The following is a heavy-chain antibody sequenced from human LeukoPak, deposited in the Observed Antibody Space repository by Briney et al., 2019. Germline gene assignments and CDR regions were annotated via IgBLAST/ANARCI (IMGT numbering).Heavy chain of an antibody. J-gene: IGHJ4*02. CDR2: IYYSGST. CDR3: ARGDCSSTSCPIDY. CDR1: GGSISSYY. D-gene: IGHD2-2*01. V-gene: IGHV4-59*01. Sequence: SETLSLTCTVSGGSISSYYWSWIRQPPRKGLEWIGYIYYSGSTNYNPSLKSRVTISVDTSKNQFSLKLSSVTAADTAVYYCARGDCSSTSCPIDYWGQGTLVTVSS.